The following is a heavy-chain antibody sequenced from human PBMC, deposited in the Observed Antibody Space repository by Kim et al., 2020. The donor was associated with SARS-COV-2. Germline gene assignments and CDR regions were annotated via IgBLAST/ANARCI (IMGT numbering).Heavy chain of an antibody. CDR3: ARDRAYCCADCYSYYYYYDYMDV. Sequence: GGSLRLSCAASGFTFSDYYMSWIRQAPGKGLEWVSYISSSGSTIYYADPVKGRFTISRDNAKNSLYLQMNSLRAADTAVYYCARDRAYCCADCYSYYYYYDYMDVWGKGTTVTVSS. J-gene: IGHJ6*03. CDR2: ISSSGSTI. D-gene: IGHD2-21*02. CDR1: GFTFSDYY. V-gene: IGHV3-11*01.